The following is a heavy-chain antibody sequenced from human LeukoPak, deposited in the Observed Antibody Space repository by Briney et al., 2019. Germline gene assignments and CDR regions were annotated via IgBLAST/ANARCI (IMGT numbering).Heavy chain of an antibody. CDR1: GFTFSSYW. V-gene: IGHV3-7*04. D-gene: IGHD2-15*01. CDR3: AREYCSGGTCYLPGY. J-gene: IGHJ4*02. Sequence: GGSLRLSCAASGFTFSSYWMSWVRQAPGKGLEWVANIKQDGSEKYYVDSVKGRFTISRDNAKNSLYLQMNSLRAEDTAVYYCAREYCSGGTCYLPGYWGQGTLVTVSS. CDR2: IKQDGSEK.